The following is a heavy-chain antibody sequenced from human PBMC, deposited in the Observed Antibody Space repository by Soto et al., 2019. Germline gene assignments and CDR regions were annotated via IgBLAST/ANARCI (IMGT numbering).Heavy chain of an antibody. CDR2: ISYDGSNK. D-gene: IGHD3-22*01. CDR1: GFTFSSYG. Sequence: GGSLRLSCAASGFTFSSYGMHWVRQAPGKGLEWVAVISYDGSNKYYADSVKGRFTISRDNSKNTLYLQMNSLRAEDTAVYYCAKLSLLLDYDSSIDAFDIWGQGTMVTVSS. V-gene: IGHV3-30*18. J-gene: IGHJ3*02. CDR3: AKLSLLLDYDSSIDAFDI.